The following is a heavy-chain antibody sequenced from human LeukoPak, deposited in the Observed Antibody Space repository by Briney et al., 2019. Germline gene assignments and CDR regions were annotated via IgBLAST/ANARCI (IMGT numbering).Heavy chain of an antibody. CDR2: TYYRSKWYN. Sequence: SQTLSLTCAISGDSVSSNSAAWNWIRQSPSRGLEWLGRTYYRSKWYNDYAVSVKSRITINPDTSKNQFSLQLNSVTPEDTAVYYCTREKTGSAYCSDGDCYGYYHYGMDVWGQGTTVTVSS. CDR1: GDSVSSNSAA. J-gene: IGHJ6*02. CDR3: TREKTGSAYCSDGDCYGYYHYGMDV. D-gene: IGHD2-15*01. V-gene: IGHV6-1*01.